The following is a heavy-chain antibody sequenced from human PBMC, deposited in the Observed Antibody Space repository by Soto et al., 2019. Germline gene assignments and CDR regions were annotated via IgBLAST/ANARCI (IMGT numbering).Heavy chain of an antibody. Sequence: ASVKVSCKASGYTFTSYGISWVRQAPGQGLEWMGWISAYNGNTNYAQKLQGRVTMTTDTSTSTAYMELRSLRSDDTAVYYCASVQWGLGGDDAFDIWGQGTMVTVSS. J-gene: IGHJ3*02. CDR3: ASVQWGLGGDDAFDI. CDR1: GYTFTSYG. CDR2: ISAYNGNT. D-gene: IGHD1-26*01. V-gene: IGHV1-18*01.